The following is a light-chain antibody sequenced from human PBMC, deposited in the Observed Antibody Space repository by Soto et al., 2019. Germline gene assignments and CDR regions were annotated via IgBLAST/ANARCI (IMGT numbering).Light chain of an antibody. CDR2: GNK. J-gene: IGLJ1*01. V-gene: IGLV1-40*01. CDR3: ATWDDSLNGYV. CDR1: SSNIGAGYD. Sequence: QSVLTQPPSVSGAPGQRVTISCTGSSSNIGAGYDVHWYQQRPGTAPKLLIYGNKNRPSGVPDRFSGSTSGTSASLAISGLRSEDESDYYCATWDDSLNGYVFGTGTKVTVL.